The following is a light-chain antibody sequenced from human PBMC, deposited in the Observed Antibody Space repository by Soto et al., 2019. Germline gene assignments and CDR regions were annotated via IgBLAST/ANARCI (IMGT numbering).Light chain of an antibody. Sequence: QSVLTQPPSASGTPGQTVTISCSGSRSNIGTNTLNCFQQLPGTAPKLLISTSNQRPSGVRDRFSGSKSGTSASLAISGLQSEDEADYYCAAWDDSLNVVVFGGGTKLTVL. V-gene: IGLV1-44*01. CDR1: RSNIGTNT. J-gene: IGLJ2*01. CDR3: AAWDDSLNVVV. CDR2: TSN.